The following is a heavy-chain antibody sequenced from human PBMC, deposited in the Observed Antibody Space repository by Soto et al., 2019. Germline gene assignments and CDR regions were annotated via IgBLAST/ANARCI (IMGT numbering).Heavy chain of an antibody. J-gene: IGHJ6*03. CDR1: GFTFSDYY. D-gene: IGHD2-15*01. Sequence: GGSLRLSCAASGFTFSDYYMSWIRQAPGKGLEWVSYISSSGSTIYYADSVKGRFTISRDNAKNSLYLQMNSLRAEDTAVYYCAREVGDCSGGSCYSFYYYYMDVWGKGTTVTVSS. CDR3: AREVGDCSGGSCYSFYYYYMDV. CDR2: ISSSGSTI. V-gene: IGHV3-11*01.